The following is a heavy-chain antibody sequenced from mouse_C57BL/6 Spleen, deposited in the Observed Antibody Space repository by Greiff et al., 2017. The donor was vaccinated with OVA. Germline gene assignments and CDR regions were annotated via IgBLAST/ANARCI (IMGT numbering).Heavy chain of an antibody. CDR2: LWTGGDT. J-gene: IGHJ2*01. CDR1: GFPLTSFA. Sequence: ESGPGLVAPSLSLSITCTVSGFPLTSFAISWVRQPPGKGLEWLGVLWTGGDTNYNSALKSRLSISKDNSKSQVFLKMNSLQTDDTARYYCARNSYYGSSYGYFDYWGQGTTRTVSS. CDR3: ARNSYYGSSYGYFDY. V-gene: IGHV2-9-1*01. D-gene: IGHD1-1*01.